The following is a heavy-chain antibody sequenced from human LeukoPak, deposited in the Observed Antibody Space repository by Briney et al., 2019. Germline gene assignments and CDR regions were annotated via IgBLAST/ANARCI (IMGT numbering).Heavy chain of an antibody. CDR3: ARLLTVAGDSGMDV. CDR2: LNPNSGGT. D-gene: IGHD3-10*01. V-gene: IGHV1-2*02. J-gene: IGHJ6*02. CDR1: GYTFTGYY. Sequence: ASVKVSCEASGYTFTGYYIHWVRQAPGQGLEWMGWLNPNSGGTNYAQNFRGRVTMTRDTSISTAYMELSRLISDDTAVYYCARLLTVAGDSGMDVWGQGTTVTVSS.